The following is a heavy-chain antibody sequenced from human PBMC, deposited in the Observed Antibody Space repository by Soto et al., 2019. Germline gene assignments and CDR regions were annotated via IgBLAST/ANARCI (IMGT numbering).Heavy chain of an antibody. J-gene: IGHJ4*02. CDR3: ARELGYCSGGSCYDY. V-gene: IGHV3-74*01. Sequence: GGSLRLSCAASGFTFSRNWMYWVRQAPGKGLVWVSRINGDGSSIGYADSVKGRFTISRDNAKNTLYLQMNSLRAEDTAVYYCARELGYCSGGSCYDYWGQGTLVTVSS. D-gene: IGHD2-15*01. CDR1: GFTFSRNW. CDR2: INGDGSSI.